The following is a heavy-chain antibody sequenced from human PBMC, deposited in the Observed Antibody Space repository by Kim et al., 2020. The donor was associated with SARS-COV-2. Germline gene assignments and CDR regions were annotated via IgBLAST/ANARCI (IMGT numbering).Heavy chain of an antibody. Sequence: VKGRFTISRDNSKNTLYLQMNSLRAEDTAVYYCASSSIAARPNYYYGMDVWGQGTTVTVSS. J-gene: IGHJ6*02. V-gene: IGHV3-66*01. D-gene: IGHD6-6*01. CDR3: ASSSIAARPNYYYGMDV.